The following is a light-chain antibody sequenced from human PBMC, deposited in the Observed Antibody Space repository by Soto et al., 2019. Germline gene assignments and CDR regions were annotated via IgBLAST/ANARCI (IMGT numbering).Light chain of an antibody. CDR1: QSISGW. CDR2: DAS. V-gene: IGKV1-5*01. CDR3: QQSFSTLWT. J-gene: IGKJ1*01. Sequence: DIQVTQNTSTLSASVGDRVTITCRASQSISGWLAWYQQKPGKAPRLMIYDASSLESGVPSRFSGSGSGTEFTLTISSLQPDDFATYYCQQSFSTLWTFGQGTKVDVK.